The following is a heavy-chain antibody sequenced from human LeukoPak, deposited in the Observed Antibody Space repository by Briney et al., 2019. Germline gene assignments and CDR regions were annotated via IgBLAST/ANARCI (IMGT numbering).Heavy chain of an antibody. CDR3: ARTPAHYSSSWYGGCFDY. D-gene: IGHD6-13*01. CDR1: GFTFDDYA. J-gene: IGHJ4*02. CDR2: ISWNSGSI. V-gene: IGHV3-9*01. Sequence: PGRSLRLSCAASGFTFDDYAMHWVRQAPGKGLEWVSGISWNSGSIGYADSVKGRFTISRDNAKNSLYLQMNSLRAEDTALYYCARTPAHYSSSWYGGCFDYWGQGTLVTVSS.